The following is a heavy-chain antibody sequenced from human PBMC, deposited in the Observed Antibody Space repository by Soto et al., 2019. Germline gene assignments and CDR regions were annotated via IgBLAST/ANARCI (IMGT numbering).Heavy chain of an antibody. D-gene: IGHD6-13*01. CDR2: IYHSGTT. CDR1: GASISTSNW. J-gene: IGHJ5*02. V-gene: IGHV4-4*02. Sequence: SETLSLTCAVSGASISTSNWWSWVRQPPGKGLEWIGEIYHSGTTNYNPSLRSRVTISVDKSKNHFSLKLTSVPAADTAVYYCARGWNWFDPWGLGTLVTVSS. CDR3: ARGWNWFDP.